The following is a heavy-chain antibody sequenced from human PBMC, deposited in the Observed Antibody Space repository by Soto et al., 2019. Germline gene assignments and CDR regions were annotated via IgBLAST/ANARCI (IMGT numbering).Heavy chain of an antibody. V-gene: IGHV3-33*01. CDR2: IWYDGSNK. D-gene: IGHD5-18*01. J-gene: IGHJ4*02. Sequence: QVQLVESGGGVVQPGRSLRLSCAASGFTFSSYGMHWVRQAPGKGLEWEAVIWYDGSNKYYADSVKGRFTISRDNSKNTLYLQMNSLRAEDTAVYFCARVPGRDRYGYGDIDYWGQGTLVTVSS. CDR3: ARVPGRDRYGYGDIDY. CDR1: GFTFSSYG.